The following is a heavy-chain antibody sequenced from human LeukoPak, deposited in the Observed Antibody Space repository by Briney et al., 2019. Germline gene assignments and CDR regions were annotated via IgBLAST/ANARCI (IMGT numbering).Heavy chain of an antibody. CDR3: ARLQNGDY. V-gene: IGHV3-48*01. D-gene: IGHD4-11*01. CDR2: IRSGYNSI. J-gene: IGHJ4*02. CDR1: GATVSSNY. Sequence: PGGSLRLSCAVSGATVSSNYMGWVRQAPGKGLEWISYIRSGYNSIYYADSVKGRFTISRDNAKNSLYLQMNSLRAEDTAVYYCARLQNGDYWGQGTLVTVSS.